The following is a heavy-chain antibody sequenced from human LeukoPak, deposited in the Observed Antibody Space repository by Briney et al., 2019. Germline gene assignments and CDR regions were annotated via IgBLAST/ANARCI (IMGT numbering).Heavy chain of an antibody. CDR2: IWHTGST. J-gene: IGHJ4*02. CDR3: ARDWGDYDAAGYYFDS. CDR1: AGSISSSSYY. V-gene: IGHV4-39*07. D-gene: IGHD4/OR15-4a*01. Sequence: SETLSLTCPVSAGSISSSSYYWGWIRQPPGKGLEWIGEIWHTGSTNYNPSLKSRVTISIDKSANLFSLKLSSVTAADTAVYYCARDWGDYDAAGYYFDSWGQGTLVTVSS.